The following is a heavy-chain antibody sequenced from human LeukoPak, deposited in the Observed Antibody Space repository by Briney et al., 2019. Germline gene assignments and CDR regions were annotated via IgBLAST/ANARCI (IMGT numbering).Heavy chain of an antibody. Sequence: PGGSLRLSCAASGFTFSDYYMSWIRQAPGKGLEWVSYISSSGSTIYYADSVKGRFTISRDNAKNSLYLQMNSLRAEDTAVYYCARAEAGYYDFWPAGAFDIWGQGTMVTVSS. CDR3: ARAEAGYYDFWPAGAFDI. CDR2: ISSSGSTI. J-gene: IGHJ3*02. CDR1: GFTFSDYY. D-gene: IGHD3-3*01. V-gene: IGHV3-11*01.